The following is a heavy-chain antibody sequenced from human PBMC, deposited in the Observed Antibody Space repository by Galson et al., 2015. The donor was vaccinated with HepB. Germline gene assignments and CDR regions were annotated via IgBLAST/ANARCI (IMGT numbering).Heavy chain of an antibody. V-gene: IGHV1-2*02. CDR1: GYTFTGYY. Sequence: SVKVSCKASGYTFTGYYMHWVRQAPGQGLKWMGWINPNSGGTNSAQKFQGRVTMTRDTSINTAYMELSRLRSDDTAVYYCAREEIYDYVWGSYRRYWYFDLWGRGTLVTVSS. J-gene: IGHJ2*01. CDR3: AREEIYDYVWGSYRRYWYFDL. CDR2: INPNSGGT. D-gene: IGHD3-16*02.